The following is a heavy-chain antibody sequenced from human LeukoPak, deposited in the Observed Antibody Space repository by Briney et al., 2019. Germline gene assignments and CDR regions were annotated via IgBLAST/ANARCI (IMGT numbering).Heavy chain of an antibody. V-gene: IGHV3-30*02. CDR1: GFTFSTYG. D-gene: IGHD2-15*01. Sequence: GGSLRLSCAASGFTFSTYGMHWVRQAPGKGLEWVAFIQFDGTNKYYADSVKGRFAIPRDSSKNTLYLQMNSLRAEDTAVYYCAKGYCSGSCYNGLDYWGQGTLVTVSS. CDR3: AKGYCSGSCYNGLDY. J-gene: IGHJ4*02. CDR2: IQFDGTNK.